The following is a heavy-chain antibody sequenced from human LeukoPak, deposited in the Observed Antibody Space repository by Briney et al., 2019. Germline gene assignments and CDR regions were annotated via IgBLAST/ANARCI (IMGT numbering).Heavy chain of an antibody. CDR3: ARIFGSWSGPYYFDY. J-gene: IGHJ4*02. V-gene: IGHV4-59*01. CDR1: GGSISTYY. Sequence: SETLSLTCTVSGGSISTYYWSWVRQSPGKGLEWIGHIYYSGSTNYNPSLKSRVAMSVDTSKNQFSLKLSSVTAADTAVYYCARIFGSWSGPYYFDYWGQGTLVTVSS. CDR2: IYYSGST. D-gene: IGHD6-13*01.